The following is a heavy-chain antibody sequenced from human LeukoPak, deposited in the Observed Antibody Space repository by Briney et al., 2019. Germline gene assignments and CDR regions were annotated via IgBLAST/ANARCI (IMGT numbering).Heavy chain of an antibody. CDR1: GYSFASYW. J-gene: IGHJ4*02. CDR2: IHPNDAST. Sequence: GESLKISCKASGYSFASYWIGWVRQMSGKGLEWMAIIHPNDASTIYSPSFQGQVTISADKSINTAYLQWSTLKASDTAICYCARHNNWGFDYWDRGTLLTVSP. D-gene: IGHD7-27*01. CDR3: ARHNNWGFDY. V-gene: IGHV5-51*01.